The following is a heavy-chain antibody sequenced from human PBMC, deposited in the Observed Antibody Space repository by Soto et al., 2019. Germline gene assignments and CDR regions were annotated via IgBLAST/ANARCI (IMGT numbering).Heavy chain of an antibody. D-gene: IGHD2-21*02. CDR1: GGTFSSYA. CDR3: ASYRLLAYCGGDCYSYWFDP. CDR2: IIPIFGTA. J-gene: IGHJ5*02. V-gene: IGHV1-69*01. Sequence: QVQLVQSGSEVKKPGSSVKVSCKASGGTFSSYAISWVRQAPGQGLEWMGGIIPIFGTANYAQKFQGRVTITADESTSTAYMELSSLRSDDTAVYYCASYRLLAYCGGDCYSYWFDPWGQGTLVTVSS.